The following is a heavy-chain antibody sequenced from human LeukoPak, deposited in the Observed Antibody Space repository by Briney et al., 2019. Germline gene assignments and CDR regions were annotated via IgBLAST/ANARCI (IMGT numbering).Heavy chain of an antibody. V-gene: IGHV3-23*01. D-gene: IGHD5-12*01. CDR2: IYPSGGTT. CDR3: AKDQRPDSGYDIDS. CDR1: GFTFSTYS. J-gene: IGHJ4*02. Sequence: PGRSLRLSCAASGFTFSTYSMSWVRQAPRKGLEWVSVIYPSGGTTYYADSVKGRFTISRDNSKNTLYLQMHSLRAEDTALYYCAKDQRPDSGYDIDSWGQGTLVTVSS.